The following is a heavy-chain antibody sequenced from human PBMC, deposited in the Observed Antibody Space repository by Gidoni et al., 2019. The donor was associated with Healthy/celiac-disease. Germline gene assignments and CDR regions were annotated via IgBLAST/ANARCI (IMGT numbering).Heavy chain of an antibody. J-gene: IGHJ4*02. V-gene: IGHV3-11*01. CDR2: ISRSGSTI. D-gene: IGHD4-17*01. CDR3: AREGDYGDYEGDY. CDR1: GFTCSDYY. Sequence: QVQLVESGGGLVKPGGSLRLSCAAAGFTCSDYYMSWIRQAPGKGLEWVSYISRSGSTIYYAASVKGRFTISRDNVKNSLYLQMNSLRAEDTAMYYCAREGDYGDYEGDYWGQGTLVTVSS.